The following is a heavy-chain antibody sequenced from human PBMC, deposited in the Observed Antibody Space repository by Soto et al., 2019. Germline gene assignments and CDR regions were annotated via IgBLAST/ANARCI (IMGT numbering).Heavy chain of an antibody. D-gene: IGHD2-21*02. Sequence: QVQLQQWGAGLLKPSETLSLTCAIYGGSFSGYYWSWIRQPPGKGLEWIGEINHSGSTNYIPSLKSRLTISLDTSKNQFSLKLTSVTAADTAVYYCARHCGGDCSHAFDIWGQGTMVTVSS. CDR3: ARHCGGDCSHAFDI. CDR2: INHSGST. J-gene: IGHJ3*02. CDR1: GGSFSGYY. V-gene: IGHV4-34*01.